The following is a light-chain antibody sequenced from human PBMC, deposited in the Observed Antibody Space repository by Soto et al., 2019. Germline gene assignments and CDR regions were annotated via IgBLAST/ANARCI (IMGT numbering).Light chain of an antibody. CDR1: SSDVGGYNY. J-gene: IGLJ1*01. Sequence: QSALTQPPSASGSPGQSVTISCTGTSSDVGGYNYVSWYQHRPGKAPKRMIYDVNKRPSGVPDRFSGSKSGNTASLTVSGLQAEDEAAYYCSSYAGSNNYVFGTGTKVTVL. CDR3: SSYAGSNNYV. V-gene: IGLV2-8*01. CDR2: DVN.